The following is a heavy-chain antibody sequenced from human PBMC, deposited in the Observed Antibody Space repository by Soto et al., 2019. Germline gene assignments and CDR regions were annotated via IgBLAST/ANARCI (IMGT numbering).Heavy chain of an antibody. J-gene: IGHJ6*02. D-gene: IGHD3-9*01. CDR1: GYTFATYW. CDR3: ARLTGLPLSHSMDV. CDR2: IYPGDSDT. V-gene: IGHV5-51*01. Sequence: GESLKISCEGSGYTFATYWIGWVRQMPGKGLEWMGIIYPGDSDTKYSPSFQGQVTISADKSINTAYLQWSSLRASDTAMYYCARLTGLPLSHSMDVWGQGTTVTVSS.